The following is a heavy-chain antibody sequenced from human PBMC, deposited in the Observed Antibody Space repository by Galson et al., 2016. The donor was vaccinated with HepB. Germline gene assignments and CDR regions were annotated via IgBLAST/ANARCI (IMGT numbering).Heavy chain of an antibody. CDR2: ISASGGSK. Sequence: SLRLSCAGSGLSLSPYDMSWGRQAPGKGLEWVSGISASGGSKTYADSVRGRFIISRDNSNNKLFLQMNSLTTEDTAIYVCAKDRLSGHGDYSWGIFDIWGRGTEVTVAS. D-gene: IGHD4-17*01. J-gene: IGHJ3*02. CDR1: GLSLSPYD. V-gene: IGHV3-23*01. CDR3: AKDRLSGHGDYSWGIFDI.